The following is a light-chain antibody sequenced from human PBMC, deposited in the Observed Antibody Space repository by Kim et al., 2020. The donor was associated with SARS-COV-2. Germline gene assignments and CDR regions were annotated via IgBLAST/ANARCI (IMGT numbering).Light chain of an antibody. CDR2: EDD. Sequence: GKTVTISCTRSSGSIDDNYVQWYQQRPGGVPTAVIYEDDKRPSGVSDRFSGSIDNSSNSASLTTSGLRTEDEADYYCQSYNRDNVLFGGGTKVTVL. CDR3: QSYNRDNVL. CDR1: SGSIDDNY. V-gene: IGLV6-57*03. J-gene: IGLJ2*01.